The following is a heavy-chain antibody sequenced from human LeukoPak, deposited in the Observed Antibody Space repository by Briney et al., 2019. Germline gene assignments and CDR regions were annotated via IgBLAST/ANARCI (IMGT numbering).Heavy chain of an antibody. CDR2: IYPRDGST. Sequence: ASVKVSCKASGYSFTSNYIHWVRQAPGQGLEWMGMIYPRDGSTSYAQKFQGRVTMTRDTSTSTVYMELSSLRSEDTAVYYCATQAGDFWSGYPYYYYGMDVWGQGTTVTVSS. V-gene: IGHV1-46*01. CDR1: GYSFTSNY. J-gene: IGHJ6*02. D-gene: IGHD3-3*01. CDR3: ATQAGDFWSGYPYYYYGMDV.